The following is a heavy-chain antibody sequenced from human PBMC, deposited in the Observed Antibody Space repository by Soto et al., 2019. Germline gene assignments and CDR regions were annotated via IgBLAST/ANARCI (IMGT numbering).Heavy chain of an antibody. Sequence: SETLSLTCTVSGGSISSSSFHWGWIRQPPGKGLEWIGSIYHSGTTYYNPSLKSRVTISVDRSKNQFSLKLSSVTAADTAVYYCARAHYGDYGYGMDVWGLGTTVTVSS. CDR2: IYHSGTT. D-gene: IGHD4-17*01. V-gene: IGHV4-39*07. CDR3: ARAHYGDYGYGMDV. J-gene: IGHJ6*02. CDR1: GGSISSSSFH.